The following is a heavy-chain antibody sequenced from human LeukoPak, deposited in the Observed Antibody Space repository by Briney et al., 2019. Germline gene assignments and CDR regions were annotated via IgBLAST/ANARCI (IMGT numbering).Heavy chain of an antibody. J-gene: IGHJ4*02. CDR3: ARGDYYDSSGRRLFDY. CDR1: GFTFSSYE. CDR2: ISSSGSTI. V-gene: IGHV3-48*03. D-gene: IGHD3-22*01. Sequence: PGGSLRLSCAASGFTFSSYEMNWVRQAPGKGLEWVSYISSSGSTIYYADSVKGRFTISRDNAKNSLYLQMNSLRAEDTAVYYCARGDYYDSSGRRLFDYWGQGTLVTVSS.